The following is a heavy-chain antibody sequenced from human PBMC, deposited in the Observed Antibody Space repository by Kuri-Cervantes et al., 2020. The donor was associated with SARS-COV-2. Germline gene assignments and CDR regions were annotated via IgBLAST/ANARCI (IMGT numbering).Heavy chain of an antibody. V-gene: IGHV3-23*01. CDR3: AKDSGYQLHYVYYYYGMDV. D-gene: IGHD2-2*01. CDR1: GSTFSSYA. J-gene: IGHJ6*02. CDR2: ISGSGGST. Sequence: LSLTCAASGSTFSSYAMSWVRQAPGKGLEWVSAISGSGGSTYYADSVKGRFTISRDNSKNTLYLQMNSLRAEDTAAYYCAKDSGYQLHYVYYYYGMDVWGQGTTVTVSS.